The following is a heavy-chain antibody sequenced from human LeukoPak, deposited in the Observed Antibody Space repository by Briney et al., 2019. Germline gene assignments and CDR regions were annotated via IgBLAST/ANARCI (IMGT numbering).Heavy chain of an antibody. J-gene: IGHJ4*02. CDR3: ARAGRLPHPQYYFDS. CDR2: IPSSSSSK. Sequence: GRSLRLSCTASGFTFSSYSMNWVRQAPEKGLEWVSSIPSSSSSKYYADSVKGRFTISRDNAKNSLYLQLNSLRAEDTAVYYCARAGRLPHPQYYFDSWGLGTLVTVSS. V-gene: IGHV3-21*01. CDR1: GFTFSSYS. D-gene: IGHD6-25*01.